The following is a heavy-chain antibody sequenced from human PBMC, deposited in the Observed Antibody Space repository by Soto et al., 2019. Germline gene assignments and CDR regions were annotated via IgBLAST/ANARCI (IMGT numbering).Heavy chain of an antibody. CDR2: IKQDGSEK. Sequence: HPGGSLRLSCAASGFTFSSYWMSWVRQAPGKGLEWVANIKQDGSEKYYVDSVKGRFTISRDNAKNSLYLQMNSLRAEDTAVYYCAREFEDCSGGSCYRRVRYFDYWGQGTLVTVSS. CDR3: AREFEDCSGGSCYRRVRYFDY. J-gene: IGHJ4*02. V-gene: IGHV3-7*03. D-gene: IGHD2-15*01. CDR1: GFTFSSYW.